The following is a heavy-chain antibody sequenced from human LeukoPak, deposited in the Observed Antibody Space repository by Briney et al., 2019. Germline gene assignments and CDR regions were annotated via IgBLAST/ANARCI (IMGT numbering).Heavy chain of an antibody. CDR1: GGSFSGYY. CDR2: INHSGST. V-gene: IGHV4-34*01. CDR3: ASSIAAAGTTAAFDY. Sequence: PPETLSLTCAVYGGSFSGYYWSWIRQPPGKGLEWIGEINHSGSTNYNPSLKSRVTISVDTSKNQFSLKLSSVTAADTAVYYCASSIAAAGTTAAFDYWGQGTLVTVSS. J-gene: IGHJ4*02. D-gene: IGHD6-13*01.